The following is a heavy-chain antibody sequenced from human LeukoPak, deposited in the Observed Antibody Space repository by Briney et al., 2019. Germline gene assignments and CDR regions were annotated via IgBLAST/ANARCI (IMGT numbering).Heavy chain of an antibody. V-gene: IGHV4-59*08. J-gene: IGHJ4*02. CDR2: VYLSGST. D-gene: IGHD2-15*01. CDR1: GGSFSRNY. Sequence: PSETLSLTCSVSGGSFSRNYWTWIRQLPGKGLEWSGYVYLSGSTSYNPSLKSRVTMSVDTPKNQFSLKVSPVTAADTAGYYCARHSRPGYCNGCTCPTDYWGQGTLVTVSS. CDR3: ARHSRPGYCNGCTCPTDY.